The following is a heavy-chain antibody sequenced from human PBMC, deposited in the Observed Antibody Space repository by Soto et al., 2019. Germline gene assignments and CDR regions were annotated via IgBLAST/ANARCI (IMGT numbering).Heavy chain of an antibody. D-gene: IGHD2-15*01. CDR1: GVIFSGYY. J-gene: IGHJ6*02. CDR2: IIGSGSHI. V-gene: IGHV3-11*01. CDR3: ARARPDIVMVVGATPGYYGMDA. Sequence: XGSLRLSCVAAGVIFSGYYMTWIRQAPGRGLDWVSYIIGSGSHIYYADSVKGRFTISRDNAKNSLYLQLNSLRVEDTAVYYCARARPDIVMVVGATPGYYGMDAWGQGTTVTVSS.